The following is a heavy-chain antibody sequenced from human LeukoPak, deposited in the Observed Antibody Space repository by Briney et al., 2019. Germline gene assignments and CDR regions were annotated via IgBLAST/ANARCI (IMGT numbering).Heavy chain of an antibody. D-gene: IGHD1-1*01. J-gene: IGHJ6*02. CDR1: GYTFTGYY. Sequence: ASVKVSCKASGYTFTGYYMHWVRQAPGQGLEWMGWINPNSGGTNYAQKFQGRVTMTRDTSISTAYMELSRLRSDDTAVYYCARDSSGTTGTAWDYYYGMDIWGQGTTVTVSS. CDR3: ARDSSGTTGTAWDYYYGMDI. V-gene: IGHV1-2*02. CDR2: INPNSGGT.